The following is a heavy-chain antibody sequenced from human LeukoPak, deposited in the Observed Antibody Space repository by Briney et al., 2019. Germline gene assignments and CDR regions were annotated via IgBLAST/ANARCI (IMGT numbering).Heavy chain of an antibody. D-gene: IGHD3-22*01. Sequence: SETLSLTCAVYGGSFSGYYWSWIRQPPGKGLEWIGEINHSGSTNYNPSLKSRVTISVDTSKNQFSLKLSSVTAADTAVYYCARDRYYDSSGPPDWGQGTLVTVSS. V-gene: IGHV4-34*01. CDR1: GGSFSGYY. CDR2: INHSGST. CDR3: ARDRYYDSSGPPD. J-gene: IGHJ4*02.